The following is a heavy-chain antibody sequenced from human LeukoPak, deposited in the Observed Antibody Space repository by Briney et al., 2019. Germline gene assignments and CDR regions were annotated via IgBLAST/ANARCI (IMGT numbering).Heavy chain of an antibody. D-gene: IGHD1-26*01. CDR3: AGNSGSYRLFDY. Sequence: ETLSLTCTVSGGSISSYYWSWIRQPPGKGLEWIGYIYYSGSTNYNPSLKSRVTISVDTSKNQFSLKPSSVTAADTAVYYCAGNSGSYRLFDYWGQGTLVTVSS. V-gene: IGHV4-59*01. CDR1: GGSISSYY. J-gene: IGHJ4*02. CDR2: IYYSGST.